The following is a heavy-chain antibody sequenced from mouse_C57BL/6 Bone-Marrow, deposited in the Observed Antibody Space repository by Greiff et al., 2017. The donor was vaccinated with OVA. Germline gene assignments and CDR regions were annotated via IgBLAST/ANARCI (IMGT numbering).Heavy chain of an antibody. CDR3: ARDPLHYAMDY. Sequence: VQLVESGPGLVKPSQSLSLTCSVTGYSITSGYYWNWIRQFPGNKLEWMGYISYDGSNNYNPSLKNRISITRDTSKNQFFLKLNSVTTEDTATYYCARDPLHYAMDYWGQGTSVTVSS. J-gene: IGHJ4*01. CDR1: GYSITSGYY. V-gene: IGHV3-6*01. CDR2: ISYDGSN.